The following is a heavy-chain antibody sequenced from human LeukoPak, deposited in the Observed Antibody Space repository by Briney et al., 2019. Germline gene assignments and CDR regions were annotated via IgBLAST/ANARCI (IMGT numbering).Heavy chain of an antibody. Sequence: ASVKVSCKASGGTFSSYAISWVRQAPGQGLEWMGRINPNSGGTNYAQKLQGRVTMNRDRTISTAYMELSRLRSDDTAVYYCASGAERIFANWGQGTLVTVSS. D-gene: IGHD1-26*01. CDR1: GGTFSSYA. J-gene: IGHJ4*02. V-gene: IGHV1-2*06. CDR3: ASGAERIFAN. CDR2: INPNSGGT.